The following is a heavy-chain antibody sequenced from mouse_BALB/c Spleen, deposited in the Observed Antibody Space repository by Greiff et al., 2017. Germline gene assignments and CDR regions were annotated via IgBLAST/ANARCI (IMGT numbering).Heavy chain of an antibody. D-gene: IGHD4-1*01. CDR2: IYPGDGDT. CDR1: GYTFTSYW. V-gene: IGHV1-87*01. J-gene: IGHJ3*01. Sequence: SGAELARPGASVKLSCKASGYTFTSYWMQWVKQRPGQGLEWIGAIYPGDGDTRYTQKFKGKATLTADKSSSTAYMQLSSLASEDSAVYYCARLLTGFAYWGQGTLVTVSA. CDR3: ARLLTGFAY.